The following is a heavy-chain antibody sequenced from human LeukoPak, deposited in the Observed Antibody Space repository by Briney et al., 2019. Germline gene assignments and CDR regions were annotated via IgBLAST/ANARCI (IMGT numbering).Heavy chain of an antibody. J-gene: IGHJ4*02. V-gene: IGHV3-48*01. CDR3: VRRFDY. Sequence: QAGGSLRLSCTASGFAFSTYGMNWVRQAPGKGLEWVSYTSSSNTIYYADSVKGRFTISRDNAKNSLYLQMTSLRAEDTAVYYCVRRFDYWGQGILVTVSS. CDR2: TSSSNTI. CDR1: GFAFSTYG.